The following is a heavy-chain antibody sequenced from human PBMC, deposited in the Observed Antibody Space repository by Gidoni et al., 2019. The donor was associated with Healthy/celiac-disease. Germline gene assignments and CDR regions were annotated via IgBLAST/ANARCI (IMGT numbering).Heavy chain of an antibody. CDR3: ARDLESIFGVVQIDY. D-gene: IGHD3-3*01. CDR1: GFPFGSYA. J-gene: IGHJ4*02. CDR2: RSYDGSNK. V-gene: IGHV3-30-3*01. Sequence: QVQLVESGGGVVQHGTSLRLSCAASGFPFGSYAMPWVRQAPGKGLVWVAVRSYDGSNKYYADSVKDRFTISRENSKNTLYLQMNSLRAEDTAVYYCARDLESIFGVVQIDYWGQGTLVTVSS.